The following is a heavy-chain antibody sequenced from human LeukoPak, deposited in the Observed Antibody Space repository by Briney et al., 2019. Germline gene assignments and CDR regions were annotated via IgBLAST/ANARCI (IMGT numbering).Heavy chain of an antibody. CDR3: AKQLGYCSDGSCYFPY. V-gene: IGHV3-23*01. CDR2: ISNNGGYT. CDR1: GFTFSSSA. J-gene: IGHJ4*02. D-gene: IGHD2-15*01. Sequence: GGSLRLSCAASGFTFSSSAMSWVRQAPGKGLERVSAISNNGGYTYYADSVQGRFTISRDNSKSTLCLQMNSLRAEDAAVYYCAKQLGYCSDGSCYFPYWGQGTLVTVSS.